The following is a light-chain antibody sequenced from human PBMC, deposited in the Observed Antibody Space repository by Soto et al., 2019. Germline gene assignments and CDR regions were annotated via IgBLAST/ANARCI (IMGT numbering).Light chain of an antibody. CDR1: SSDVGRYKF. CDR3: SSFTRNTNWL. V-gene: IGLV2-14*01. Sequence: QSVLTQPASVSGSPGQSITISCTGTSSDVGRYKFVSWYQQHPDKAPKLMIYEVSDRPPGVSNRFSGSKSGNTASLTIFGLQADEEADYYVSSFTRNTNWLFGEGAK. J-gene: IGLJ3*02. CDR2: EVS.